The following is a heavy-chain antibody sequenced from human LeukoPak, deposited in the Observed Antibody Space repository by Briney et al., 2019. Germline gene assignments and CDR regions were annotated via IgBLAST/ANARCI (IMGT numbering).Heavy chain of an antibody. D-gene: IGHD5-24*01. CDR3: ARDAWPTRAFDF. CDR1: GFTFSGYW. J-gene: IGHJ3*01. V-gene: IGHV3-7*01. Sequence: HAGGSLRLSCAASGFTFSGYWMNWVRQAPGKGLEWLANIKQDGSEQNYVDSVKGRFTISRDNAKHSLYLQMDSLRVEDTAVYYCARDAWPTRAFDFWGQGTMVTVSS. CDR2: IKQDGSEQ.